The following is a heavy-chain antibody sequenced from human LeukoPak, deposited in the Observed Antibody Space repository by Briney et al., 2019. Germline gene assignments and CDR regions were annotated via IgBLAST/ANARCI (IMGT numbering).Heavy chain of an antibody. CDR1: GGSISSGNYY. CDR3: AREVPYYGSSGYYLDY. D-gene: IGHD3-22*01. V-gene: IGHV4-31*03. Sequence: SQTLSLTCTVSGGSISSGNYYWSWIRQHPGKGLEWIGYIYYSGNTYYNPSLESRVTISVDTSKNQFSLMVNSVTAADTAVYYCAREVPYYGSSGYYLDYWGQGTLVTVSS. CDR2: IYYSGNT. J-gene: IGHJ4*02.